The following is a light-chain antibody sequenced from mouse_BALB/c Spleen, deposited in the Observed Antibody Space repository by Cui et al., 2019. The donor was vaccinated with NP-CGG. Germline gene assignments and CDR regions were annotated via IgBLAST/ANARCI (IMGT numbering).Light chain of an antibody. CDR2: GTN. CDR3: ALWYSNHWV. CDR1: TGAVTTNNY. J-gene: IGLJ1*01. V-gene: IGLV1*01. Sequence: QAVVTQESALTTSPGKTVTLTCRSSTGAVTTNNYANWVQEKPDHLFTGLIGGTNNRAPGVPARFSGSLIGDKAALTITGAQIEDEATYFCALWYSNHWVFGGGTKLTVL.